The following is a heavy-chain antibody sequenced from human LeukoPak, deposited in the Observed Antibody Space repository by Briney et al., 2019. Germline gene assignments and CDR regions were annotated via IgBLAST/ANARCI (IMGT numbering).Heavy chain of an antibody. CDR2: IYYSGST. CDR1: GGSISSSSYY. D-gene: IGHD6-13*01. Sequence: SETLSLTCTVSGGSISSSSYYWGWIRQPPGKGLEWIGSIYYSGSTYYNPSLKSRVTMSVDTSKNQFSLKLSSVTAADTAVYYCAKDVHSSSWYPADIWGQGTLVTVSS. V-gene: IGHV4-39*07. J-gene: IGHJ4*02. CDR3: AKDVHSSSWYPADI.